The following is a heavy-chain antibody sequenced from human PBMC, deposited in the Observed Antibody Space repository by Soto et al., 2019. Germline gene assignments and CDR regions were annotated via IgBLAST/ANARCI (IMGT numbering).Heavy chain of an antibody. Sequence: SVKVACKASGGTFSSYAISWVRQAPGQGLEWMGGIIPIFGTANYAQKFQGRVTITADESTSTAYMELSSLRSEDTAVYYCARDSVATAGAFDIWGQGTMVTVSS. CDR3: ARDSVATAGAFDI. CDR1: GGTFSSYA. V-gene: IGHV1-69*13. CDR2: IIPIFGTA. J-gene: IGHJ3*02.